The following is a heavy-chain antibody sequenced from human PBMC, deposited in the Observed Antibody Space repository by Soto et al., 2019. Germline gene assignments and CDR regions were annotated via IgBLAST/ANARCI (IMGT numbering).Heavy chain of an antibody. J-gene: IGHJ6*02. D-gene: IGHD1-1*01. V-gene: IGHV3-13*01. CDR2: IGTAGDT. Sequence: GGSLRLSCAASGFTFSSYDMHWVRQATGKGLEWVSAIGTAGDTYYPGSVKGRFTISRENAKNSLYLQMNSLRAEDTAVYYCARVGTLQNYYYYYGMDVWGQGTTVTVSS. CDR3: ARVGTLQNYYYYYGMDV. CDR1: GFTFSSYD.